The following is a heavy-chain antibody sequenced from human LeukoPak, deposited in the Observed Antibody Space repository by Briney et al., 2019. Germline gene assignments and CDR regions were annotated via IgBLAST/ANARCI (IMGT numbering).Heavy chain of an antibody. CDR1: GGSISSGGYY. D-gene: IGHD1-1*01. CDR2: IYYSGST. J-gene: IGHJ5*02. CDR3: ARDRGQLERREDWFDP. V-gene: IGHV4-31*03. Sequence: PSETLSLTCTVSGGSISSGGYYWSWIRQHPGKGLEWIGYIYYSGSTYYNPSLKSRVTISVDTSKNQFSLKLSSVTAADTAVYYCARDRGQLERREDWFDPWGQGTLVTVSS.